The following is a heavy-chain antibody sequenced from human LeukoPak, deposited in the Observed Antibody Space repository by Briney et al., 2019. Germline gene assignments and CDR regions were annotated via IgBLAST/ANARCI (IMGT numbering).Heavy chain of an antibody. Sequence: ASVKVSCKVSGYTLTELSMHWVRQAPGKGLEWMGGFDPESRETTYAQKFQGRVTMSEDTSTDTAYMELTSLRSEDTAVYFCSAGLGHYYNNRLHYWGQGTLVTVSP. CDR1: GYTLTELS. D-gene: IGHD3-22*01. V-gene: IGHV1-24*01. CDR2: FDPESRET. J-gene: IGHJ4*02. CDR3: SAGLGHYYNNRLHY.